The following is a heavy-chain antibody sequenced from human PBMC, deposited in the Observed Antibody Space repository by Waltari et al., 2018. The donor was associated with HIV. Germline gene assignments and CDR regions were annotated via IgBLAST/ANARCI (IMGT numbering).Heavy chain of an antibody. V-gene: IGHV3-21*01. CDR2: ISSSSSDI. J-gene: IGHJ4*02. CDR1: GFNFSSYT. CDR3: ARASRGVAVAGFDY. Sequence: EVQLVESGGGLVKPGGSLRLSCEASGFNFSSYTMNWVRQAPGKGLEWVSSISSSSSDIYYAVSVKGRFTISRDNAKNSLFLQMSSLRAEDMAVYYCARASRGVAVAGFDYWGQGILVTVSS. D-gene: IGHD6-19*01.